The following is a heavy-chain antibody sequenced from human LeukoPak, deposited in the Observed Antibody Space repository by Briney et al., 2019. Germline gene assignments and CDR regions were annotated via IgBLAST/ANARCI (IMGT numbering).Heavy chain of an antibody. V-gene: IGHV4-39*07. Sequence: PSETLPLTCTVSGGSISSSSYYWGWIRQPPGKGLEWIGSIYYSGSTYYNPSLKSRVTISVDTSKNQFSLKLSSVTAADTAVYYCARGITMIVVVPSTPWYFDYWGQGTLVTVSS. J-gene: IGHJ4*02. CDR1: GGSISSSSYY. CDR2: IYYSGST. CDR3: ARGITMIVVVPSTPWYFDY. D-gene: IGHD3-22*01.